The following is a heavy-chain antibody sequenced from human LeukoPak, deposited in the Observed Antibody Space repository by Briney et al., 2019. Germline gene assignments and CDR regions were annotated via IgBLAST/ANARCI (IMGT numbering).Heavy chain of an antibody. CDR3: AREKGNVYCYYYYMDV. Sequence: SETLSLTCTVSGYSISSGYYWGWIRQPPGKGLEWIGSIYHSGSTYYNPSLKSRVTISVDTSKNQFSLKLSSVTAADTAVYYCAREKGNVYCYYYYMDVWGKGTTVTVSS. CDR2: IYHSGST. D-gene: IGHD4-23*01. V-gene: IGHV4-38-2*02. CDR1: GYSISSGYY. J-gene: IGHJ6*03.